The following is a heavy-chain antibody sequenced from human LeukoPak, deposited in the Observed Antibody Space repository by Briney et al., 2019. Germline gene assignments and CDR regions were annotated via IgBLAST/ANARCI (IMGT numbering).Heavy chain of an antibody. CDR1: GFTFSSYW. V-gene: IGHV3-74*01. Sequence: GRFLRLSCAASGFTFSSYWMHWVRQTPGKGLMWVSRIKSDGSTIYADSVKGRFTISRDNAKNMVYLQMNSLRAEDTAMYYCARAITYFYGSVTYDWFDPWGQGTLVTVSS. CDR2: IKSDGST. CDR3: ARAITYFYGSVTYDWFDP. D-gene: IGHD3-10*01. J-gene: IGHJ5*02.